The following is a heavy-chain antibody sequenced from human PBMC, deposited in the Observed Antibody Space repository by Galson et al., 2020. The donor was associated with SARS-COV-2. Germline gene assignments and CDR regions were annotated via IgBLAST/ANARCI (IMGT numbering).Heavy chain of an antibody. CDR1: GGSISSGSYY. J-gene: IGHJ1*01. V-gene: IGHV4-61*02. Sequence: SETLTLTCTVSGGSISSGSYYWSWIRQPDGKGLEWIGRIYTSGSTNYNPSLHSRVTTSIDTSKNQFSLELTPVTAAATAVYFCAYGVVAGPSCKPSRWRVVTISRGTSTSRLSLGLGAVGGAGTGVCLCACGVVAGTGWWGQGVLVTVSS. D-gene: IGHD6-19*01. CDR2: IYTSGST. CDR3: AYGVVAGPSCKPSRWRVVTISRGTSTSRLSLGLGAVGGAGTGVCLCACGVVAGTGW.